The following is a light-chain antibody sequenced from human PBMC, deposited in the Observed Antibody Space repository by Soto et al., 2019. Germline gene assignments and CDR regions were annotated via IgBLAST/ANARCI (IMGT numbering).Light chain of an antibody. J-gene: IGKJ3*01. Sequence: EIVLTQSPATLPLSPGERATLSCRASQSISSYLAWYQQKPGQAPRLLIYDASNRATGIPVRFSGSGSGTDFTLIISSLEPEDFAVYYCQQRSNWPLTFGPGTKVDIK. CDR3: QQRSNWPLT. CDR1: QSISSY. CDR2: DAS. V-gene: IGKV3-11*01.